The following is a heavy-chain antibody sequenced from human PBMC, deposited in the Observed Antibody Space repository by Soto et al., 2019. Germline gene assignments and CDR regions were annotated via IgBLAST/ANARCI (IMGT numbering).Heavy chain of an antibody. J-gene: IGHJ3*02. CDR2: ISWNSGSI. V-gene: IGHV3-9*01. Sequence: EVQLVESGGGLVQPGRSLRLSCAASGFTFDDYAMHWVRQAPGKGLEWVSGISWNSGSIGYADSVKGRFTISRDNAKNSLYLQMNSLRAEDTALYYCAKDIGYSNHDAFNIWGQGTMVTVSS. D-gene: IGHD4-4*01. CDR1: GFTFDDYA. CDR3: AKDIGYSNHDAFNI.